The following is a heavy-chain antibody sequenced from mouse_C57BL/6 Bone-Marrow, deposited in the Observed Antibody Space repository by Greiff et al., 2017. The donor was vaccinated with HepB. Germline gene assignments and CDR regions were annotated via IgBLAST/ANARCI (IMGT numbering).Heavy chain of an antibody. Sequence: QVQLQQPAAELVQPGASVKMSCKASGYTFPSYWITWVKQRPGQGLEWIGDIYPGSGSTNYNEKFKSKATLPVDPSSSTAYMQLSSLTSEDSAVYNGAENIVYYDHPLYVDVSSSSTTVT. D-gene: IGHD1-1*01. CDR2: IYPGSGST. CDR3: AENIVYYDHPLYVDV. V-gene: IGHV1-55*01. CDR1: GYTFPSYW. J-gene: IGHJ1*01.